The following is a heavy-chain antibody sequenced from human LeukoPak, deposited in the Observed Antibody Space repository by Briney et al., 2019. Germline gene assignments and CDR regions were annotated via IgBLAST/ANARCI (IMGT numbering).Heavy chain of an antibody. Sequence: PGRSLRLSCAASGFTFSSYAMHWVRQAPGKGLEWVAVISYDGSNKYYADSVKGRFTISRDNSKNTLYLQMNSLRAEDTAVYYCAKVSRYCSSTSCPHYYYYGMDVWGQGTTVTVSS. CDR3: AKVSRYCSSTSCPHYYYYGMDV. V-gene: IGHV3-30*04. CDR2: ISYDGSNK. J-gene: IGHJ6*02. D-gene: IGHD2-2*01. CDR1: GFTFSSYA.